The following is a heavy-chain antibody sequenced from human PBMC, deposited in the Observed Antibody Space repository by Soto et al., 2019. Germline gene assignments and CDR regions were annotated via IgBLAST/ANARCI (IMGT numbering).Heavy chain of an antibody. D-gene: IGHD6-13*01. CDR3: SSQRPRYRSSRRGCFDP. J-gene: IGHJ5*02. V-gene: IGHV4-39*01. Sequence: SETLSLTCTVSGGSISTSSYSWGWIRQPPGKGLEGIGSIYYTGSTYYNPSPKSRVTISVDTSKNQFSLKLSSVTAADTAVYYCSSQRPRYRSSRRGCFDPWGHGTLVIV. CDR2: IYYTGST. CDR1: GGSISTSSYS.